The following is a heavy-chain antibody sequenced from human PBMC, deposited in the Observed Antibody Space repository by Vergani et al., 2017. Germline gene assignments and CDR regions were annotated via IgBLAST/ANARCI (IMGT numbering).Heavy chain of an antibody. CDR3: ARQRPGSGWSPGDFDD. Sequence: QVQLQESGPGLVKSSETLSLTCSVSFDSIRNLYCNWIRQPPGKGLEWIGSIHYSENTNYNPSLKTRVTISVDTSKNQFSQKVTSVTAADTAVYFCARQRPGSGWSPGDFDDWGQGILVTVSS. D-gene: IGHD6-19*01. V-gene: IGHV4-59*08. CDR1: FDSIRNLY. J-gene: IGHJ4*02. CDR2: IHYSENT.